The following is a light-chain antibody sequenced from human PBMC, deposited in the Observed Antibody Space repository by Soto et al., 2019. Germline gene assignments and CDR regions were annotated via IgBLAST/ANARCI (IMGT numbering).Light chain of an antibody. Sequence: QSALTQPASVSVSPGQSITISCTGTSRDVGAYNYVSWYQHHPGKAPKLVIYDVTNRPSGVSDRFSGSKSGNTASLTISGVQAEDEAYYYCSSYTTTTPRVFGGGTKVTVL. CDR1: SRDVGAYNY. V-gene: IGLV2-14*03. CDR3: SSYTTTTPRV. J-gene: IGLJ3*02. CDR2: DVT.